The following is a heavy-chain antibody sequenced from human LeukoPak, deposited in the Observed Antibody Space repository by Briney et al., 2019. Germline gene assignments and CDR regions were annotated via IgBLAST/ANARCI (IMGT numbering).Heavy chain of an antibody. J-gene: IGHJ4*02. CDR1: GYSISGGYY. CDR3: ARWGREYYDILTRSYYFDY. V-gene: IGHV4-38-2*01. Sequence: SETLSLTCAVSGYSISGGYYWGWIRQPPGKGLEWIGSIYHSGSTYYNPSLKSRVTISVDMSKNHFSLKLSSVTAADTAVYYCARWGREYYDILTRSYYFDYWGQGTLVTVSS. D-gene: IGHD3-9*01. CDR2: IYHSGST.